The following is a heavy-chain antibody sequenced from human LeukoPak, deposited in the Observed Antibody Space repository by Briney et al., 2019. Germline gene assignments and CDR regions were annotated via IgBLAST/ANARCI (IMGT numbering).Heavy chain of an antibody. D-gene: IGHD3-22*01. V-gene: IGHV1-58*01. Sequence: ASVKVSCKASGFTFTSSAAQWVRQARGQRLEWIGWIVVGSGNTNYAQKFQERVTITRDMSTSLVYMELSSLRSEDTAVYYCAAEAAYYYDSRDAFDVWGQGTMVTVSS. CDR2: IVVGSGNT. CDR3: AAEAAYYYDSRDAFDV. CDR1: GFTFTSSA. J-gene: IGHJ3*01.